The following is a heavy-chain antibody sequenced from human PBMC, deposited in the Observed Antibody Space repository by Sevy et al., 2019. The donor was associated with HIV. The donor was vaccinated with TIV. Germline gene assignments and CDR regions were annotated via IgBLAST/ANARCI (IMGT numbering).Heavy chain of an antibody. CDR3: AREGCTKPHDY. D-gene: IGHD2-8*01. J-gene: IGHJ4*02. V-gene: IGHV3-23*01. Sequence: GGSLRLSCAASGFTFNKYSMSWVRQPLGKGLEWVSTLSLGCGEINYADSVKGRLTISRDNSKSSVYLQMNNLRTEDRAVYYCAREGCTKPHDYWGQGTLVTVSS. CDR2: LSLGCGEI. CDR1: GFTFNKYS.